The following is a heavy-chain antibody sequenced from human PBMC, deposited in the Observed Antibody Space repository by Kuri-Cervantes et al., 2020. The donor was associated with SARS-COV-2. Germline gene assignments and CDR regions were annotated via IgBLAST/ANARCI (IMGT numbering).Heavy chain of an antibody. Sequence: SETLSLTCSVSGGSMNSGFYYWSWIRQPPGKGLEWIGYIYYSGTTYYNPSLKSRVTISVDTSKNQFSLKLSSVTAADTAVYYCARGRIWFGNAFDYWGQGTLVTVSS. D-gene: IGHD3-10*01. CDR1: GGSMNSGFYY. J-gene: IGHJ4*02. V-gene: IGHV4-30-4*01. CDR3: ARGRIWFGNAFDY. CDR2: IYYSGTT.